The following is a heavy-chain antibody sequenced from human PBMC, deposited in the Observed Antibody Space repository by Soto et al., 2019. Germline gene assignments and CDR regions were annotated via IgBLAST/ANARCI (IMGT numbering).Heavy chain of an antibody. Sequence: VASVKVSCKASGGTFSSYAISWVRQAPGQGLEWMGGIIPIFGTANYAQKFQGRVTITADKSTSTAYMELSSLRSEDTAVYYCAGHITVTTPCFGYWGQGTLVTVSS. CDR1: GGTFSSYA. V-gene: IGHV1-69*06. CDR3: AGHITVTTPCFGY. J-gene: IGHJ4*02. D-gene: IGHD4-17*01. CDR2: IIPIFGTA.